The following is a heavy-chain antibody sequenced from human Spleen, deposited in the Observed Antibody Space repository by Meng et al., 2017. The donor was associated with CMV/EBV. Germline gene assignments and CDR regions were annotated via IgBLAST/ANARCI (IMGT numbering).Heavy chain of an antibody. J-gene: IGHJ4*02. CDR2: IYYIGST. CDR1: GGSISSSSYY. CDR3: ARGGKASFDS. Sequence: SETLSLTCSVSGGSISSSSYYWGWIRQPPGEGLEWIGSIYYIGSTDHNPSLRSRVIISVDTSKIQFSLKLTSLTAADTAVYYCARGGKASFDSWGQGTLVTVSS. V-gene: IGHV4-39*07. D-gene: IGHD4-23*01.